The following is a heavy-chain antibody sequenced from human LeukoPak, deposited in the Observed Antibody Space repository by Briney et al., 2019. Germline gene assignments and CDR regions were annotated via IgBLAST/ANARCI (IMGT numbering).Heavy chain of an antibody. CDR1: GYSFTNYW. D-gene: IGHD2-2*01. CDR3: ARHRYCTSTACFDMGGY. CDR2: IYPGDSDT. J-gene: IGHJ4*02. V-gene: IGHV5-51*01. Sequence: GESLKISCKGSGYSFTNYWIGWVRQMPGKGLEWMGAIYPGDSDTRYSPSFQGQVTISADKSISTAYLQRSSLKASDTAMYYCARHRYCTSTACFDMGGYWGQGTLVTVSS.